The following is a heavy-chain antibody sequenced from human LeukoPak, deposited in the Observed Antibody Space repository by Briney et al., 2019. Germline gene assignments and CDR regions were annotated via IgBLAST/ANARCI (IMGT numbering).Heavy chain of an antibody. J-gene: IGHJ4*02. CDR3: AKDLSRLGTQPDFDY. CDR2: ISYDGSNK. V-gene: IGHV3-30*04. CDR1: GFTFSSYA. Sequence: GGSLRLSCAASGFTFSSYAMHWVRQAPGKGLEWVAVISYDGSNKYYADSVKGRFTISKDNSKNTLYLQLNSLRAEDTAVYYCAKDLSRLGTQPDFDYWGQGTLVTVSS. D-gene: IGHD7-27*01.